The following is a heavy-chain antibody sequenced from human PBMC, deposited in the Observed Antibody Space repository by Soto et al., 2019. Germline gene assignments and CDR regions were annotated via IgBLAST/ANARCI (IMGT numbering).Heavy chain of an antibody. CDR2: IKQDGSEK. V-gene: IGHV3-7*01. D-gene: IGHD3-10*01. CDR1: GFTFSSYW. J-gene: IGHJ6*03. CDR3: ARENTVVRGVINIYYYYYMDV. Sequence: GGSLRLSCAASGFTFSSYWMSWVRQAPGKGLEWVANIKQDGSEKYYVDSVKGRFTISRDNAKNPLYLQMNSLRAEDTAVYYCARENTVVRGVINIYYYYYMDVWGKGTTVTVSS.